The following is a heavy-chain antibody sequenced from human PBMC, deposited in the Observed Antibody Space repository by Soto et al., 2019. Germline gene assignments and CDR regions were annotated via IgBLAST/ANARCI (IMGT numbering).Heavy chain of an antibody. CDR2: IYPGDSDT. D-gene: IGHD3-10*01. Sequence: PGESLKISCKGSGYNFTTYWIGWVRQMPGKGLEWMGIIYPGDSDTRYSPSFQGQVTISADKSISTAYLQWSSLKASDTAIYYCARPHYSSGTYYQLDYWGQGTLVTVSS. CDR1: GYNFTTYW. J-gene: IGHJ4*02. V-gene: IGHV5-51*01. CDR3: ARPHYSSGTYYQLDY.